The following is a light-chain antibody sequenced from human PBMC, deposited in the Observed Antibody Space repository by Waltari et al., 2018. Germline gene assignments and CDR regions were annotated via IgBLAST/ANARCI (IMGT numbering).Light chain of an antibody. V-gene: IGLV3-1*01. CDR2: QDD. CDR1: KLGKRF. J-gene: IGLJ2*01. Sequence: SSELTQPPSVSVSPGQTATISCSGDKLGKRFACWYQQKAGQSPVLVMFQDDKRPSGIPERFSGSNSGNTATLTIIETQAMDEADYYCQTWDGSTVLFGGGTRLTVL. CDR3: QTWDGSTVL.